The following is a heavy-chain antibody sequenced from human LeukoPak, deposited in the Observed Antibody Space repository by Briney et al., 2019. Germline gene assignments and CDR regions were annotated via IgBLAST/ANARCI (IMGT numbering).Heavy chain of an antibody. CDR2: IIPIFGTA. J-gene: IGHJ6*02. CDR1: GGTFSSYA. V-gene: IGHV1-69*13. CDR3: ARGSCSSTSCYYYYYYGMDV. Sequence: APVTVSCKASGGTFSSYAISWVRQAPGQGLEWMGGIIPIFGTANYAQKFQGRVTITADESTSTAYMELSSLRSEDTAVYYCARGSCSSTSCYYYYYYGMDVWGQGTTVTVSS. D-gene: IGHD2-2*01.